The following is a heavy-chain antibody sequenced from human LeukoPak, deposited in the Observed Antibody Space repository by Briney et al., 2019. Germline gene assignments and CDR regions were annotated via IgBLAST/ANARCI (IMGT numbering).Heavy chain of an antibody. Sequence: GASVKVSCTASGGTFSSYAISWVRQAPGQGLEWMGGIIPIFGTANYAQKFQGRVTITADESTSTAYMELSSLRSEDTAVYYCARNWKVESSGYYRDPFHYYGMDVWGQGTTVTVSS. CDR2: IIPIFGTA. D-gene: IGHD3-22*01. V-gene: IGHV1-69*01. J-gene: IGHJ6*02. CDR1: GGTFSSYA. CDR3: ARNWKVESSGYYRDPFHYYGMDV.